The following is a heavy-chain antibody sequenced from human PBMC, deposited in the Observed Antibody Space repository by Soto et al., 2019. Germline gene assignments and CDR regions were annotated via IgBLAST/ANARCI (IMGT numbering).Heavy chain of an antibody. CDR1: GFTFSSYA. J-gene: IGHJ6*02. Sequence: EVQLLESGGGLVQPGGSLRLSCAASGFTFSSYAMSWVRQAPGKGLEWVSAISGSGGSTYHADSVKGRFTISRDNSKNTLYLQMNSLRAEDTAVYYCAKPPYTSSYGAPYNYYGMDVWGQGTTVTVSS. V-gene: IGHV3-23*01. CDR2: ISGSGGST. CDR3: AKPPYTSSYGAPYNYYGMDV. D-gene: IGHD6-6*01.